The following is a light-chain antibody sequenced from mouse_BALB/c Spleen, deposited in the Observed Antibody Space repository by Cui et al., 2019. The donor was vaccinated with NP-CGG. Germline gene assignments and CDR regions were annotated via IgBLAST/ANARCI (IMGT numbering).Light chain of an antibody. V-gene: IGKV19-93*01. J-gene: IGKJ5*01. CDR2: YTS. CDR3: LQYDNLLT. CDR1: QDINKY. Sequence: DIQMTQSPSSLSASLGGKVTITCKASQDINKYIPCYQHKPGKGPRLLIHYTSTLQAGISSRFSGSGSGTDYSFSISSLEPEDIATYYCLQYDNLLTFGAGTKLDLK.